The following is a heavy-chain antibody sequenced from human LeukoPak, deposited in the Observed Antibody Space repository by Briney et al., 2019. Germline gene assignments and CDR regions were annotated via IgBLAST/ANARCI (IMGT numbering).Heavy chain of an antibody. Sequence: GRSLRLSCAASGFTFSSYGMHWVRQAPGKGLEWVSAISGSGGSTYYADSVKGRFTISRDNSKNTLYLQMNSLRAEDTAVYYCAKRKIVPAAFDYWGQGTLVTVSS. CDR1: GFTFSSYG. V-gene: IGHV3-23*01. CDR3: AKRKIVPAAFDY. J-gene: IGHJ4*02. CDR2: ISGSGGST. D-gene: IGHD2-2*01.